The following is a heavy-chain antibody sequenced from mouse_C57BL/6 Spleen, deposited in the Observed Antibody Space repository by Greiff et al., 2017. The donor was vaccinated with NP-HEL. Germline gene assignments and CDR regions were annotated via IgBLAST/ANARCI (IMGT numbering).Heavy chain of an antibody. CDR3: ARDYYGSSHAMDY. J-gene: IGHJ4*01. V-gene: IGHV1-69*01. D-gene: IGHD1-1*01. Sequence: QVQLQQPGAELVMPGASVKLSCKASGYTFTSYWMHWVKQRPGQGLEWIGEIDPSDSYTNYNQKFKGKSTLTVDKSSSTAYMQLSSLTSEDSAVYYCARDYYGSSHAMDYWGQGTSVTVSS. CDR1: GYTFTSYW. CDR2: IDPSDSYT.